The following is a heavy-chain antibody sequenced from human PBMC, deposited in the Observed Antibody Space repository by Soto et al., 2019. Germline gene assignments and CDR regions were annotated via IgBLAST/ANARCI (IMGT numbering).Heavy chain of an antibody. J-gene: IGHJ5*02. Sequence: QLQLEESGSGLVKPSQTLSLTCAVSGDSISSGGYSWSWIRQPPGKGLEWIGYIYHSGSTYYNPSLKSRVTISVDRSKNQFSLKLSSVTAADTAVYYCASTRLTVTTGWFDPWGQGTLVTVSS. CDR3: ASTRLTVTTGWFDP. CDR2: IYHSGST. D-gene: IGHD4-17*01. V-gene: IGHV4-30-2*01. CDR1: GDSISSGGYS.